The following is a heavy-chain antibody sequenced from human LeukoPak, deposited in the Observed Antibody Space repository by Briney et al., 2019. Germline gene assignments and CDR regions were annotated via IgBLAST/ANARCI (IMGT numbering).Heavy chain of an antibody. Sequence: PGQSLRLSWAADGFTVSSNYMGWVRQAQGKGLEWVSVICSGGSTYYGDAVKGRFTISRDNSKNTLYLQMNSLTAEDTAVYYCARVGVVPAAIPDGFDIWGQGTMVTVSS. D-gene: IGHD2-2*01. V-gene: IGHV3-53*01. CDR3: ARVGVVPAAIPDGFDI. CDR1: GFTVSSNY. J-gene: IGHJ3*02. CDR2: ICSGGST.